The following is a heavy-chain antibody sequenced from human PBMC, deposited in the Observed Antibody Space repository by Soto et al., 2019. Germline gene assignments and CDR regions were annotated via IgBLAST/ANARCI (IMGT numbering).Heavy chain of an antibody. CDR1: GFTFSSYD. CDR3: ARAVLNVGVEAAGTSVTYYYMDV. Sequence: GGSLRLSCAASGFTFSSYDMHWVRQATGKGLEWVSAIGTAGDTYYPGSVKGRFTISRENAKNSLYLQMNSLRAGDTAVYYCARAVLNVGVEAAGTSVTYYYMDVWGKGTTVTVSS. V-gene: IGHV3-13*01. J-gene: IGHJ6*03. D-gene: IGHD6-13*01. CDR2: IGTAGDT.